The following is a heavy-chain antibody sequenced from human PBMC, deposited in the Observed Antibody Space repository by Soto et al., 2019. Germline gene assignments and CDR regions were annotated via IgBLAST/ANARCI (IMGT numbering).Heavy chain of an antibody. V-gene: IGHV4-39*01. CDR1: GDSLRSSYHY. CDR3: VRVEMYAGEFTPNFDR. Sequence: PSETLSITCTVSGDSLRSSYHYWGWIRQSPGQGLEGFGSIYYTENTYYNASLKSRVSISMDTATNENSLMLRAQRVADTAVYYCVRVEMYAGEFTPNFDRWGQGDLVTVSS. J-gene: IGHJ4*02. CDR2: IYYTENT. D-gene: IGHD2-8*01.